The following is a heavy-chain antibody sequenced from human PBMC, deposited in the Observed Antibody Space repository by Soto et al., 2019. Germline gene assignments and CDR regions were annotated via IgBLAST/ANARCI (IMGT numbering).Heavy chain of an antibody. J-gene: IGHJ6*02. CDR1: GFTFSSSR. V-gene: IGHV3-7*05. Sequence: PGGSLRLSCAASGFTFSSSRMTWARQAPGKGLEWVANIKQDGSEKYYVDSVKGLFTISRDNAKNSLYLQMNSLRAEDTAVYYCARESCRYDFCSGYCYYYYGMDFWGQGTTVIVSS. CDR2: IKQDGSEK. D-gene: IGHD3-3*01. CDR3: ARESCRYDFCSGYCYYYYGMDF.